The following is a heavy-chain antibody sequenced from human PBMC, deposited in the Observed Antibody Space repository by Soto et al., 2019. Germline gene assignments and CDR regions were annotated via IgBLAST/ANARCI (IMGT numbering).Heavy chain of an antibody. CDR3: ASFMVRGVIITVRSHDAFDI. V-gene: IGHV3-21*01. CDR1: GFTFSSYS. Sequence: GGSLRLSCAASGFTFSSYSMNWVRQAPGKGLEWVSSISSSSSYIYYADSVKGRFTISRDNAKNSLYLQMNSLRAEDTAVYYCASFMVRGVIITVRSHDAFDIWGQGTMVTVPS. CDR2: ISSSSSYI. D-gene: IGHD3-10*01. J-gene: IGHJ3*02.